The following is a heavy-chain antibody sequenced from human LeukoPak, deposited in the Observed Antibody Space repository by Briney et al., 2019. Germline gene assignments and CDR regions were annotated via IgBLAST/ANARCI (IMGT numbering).Heavy chain of an antibody. Sequence: SQTLSLTCAISGDSVSSNSAAWNWIRQSPSRGLEWLGRTYYRSKWYNDYAVSVKSRITINPDTSKNQFSLQLNSVTPEDTAVYYCARDRRYCSSTSCRYYYYYYYMDVWGKGTTVTVSS. CDR1: GDSVSSNSAA. CDR2: TYYRSKWYN. D-gene: IGHD2-2*01. J-gene: IGHJ6*03. V-gene: IGHV6-1*01. CDR3: ARDRRYCSSTSCRYYYYYYYMDV.